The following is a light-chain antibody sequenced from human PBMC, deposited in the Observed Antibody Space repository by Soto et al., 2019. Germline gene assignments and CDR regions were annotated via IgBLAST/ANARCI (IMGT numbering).Light chain of an antibody. CDR1: QSISNS. Sequence: EMVMTQSPASLSVSPGETATLSCRASQSISNSLAWYQQKPGQAPSLLIYGASTRATGIPGRVCGSVSATEFTLTIHCRQSEDSSLYYCQQYINRPPRTFGQGTKVDIK. J-gene: IGKJ2*01. V-gene: IGKV3-15*01. CDR2: GAS. CDR3: QQYINRPPRT.